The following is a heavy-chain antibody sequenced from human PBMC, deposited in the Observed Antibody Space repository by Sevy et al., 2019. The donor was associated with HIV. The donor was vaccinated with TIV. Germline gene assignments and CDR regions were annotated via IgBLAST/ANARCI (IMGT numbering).Heavy chain of an antibody. D-gene: IGHD6-13*01. CDR2: TRNKADGYTT. J-gene: IGHJ4*02. CDR3: ATHAGIAAAGRVFDY. V-gene: IGHV3-72*01. Sequence: GGSLRLSCVASGFTFSDPYMEWVRQAPGKGLEWVGRTRNKADGYTTEYAAPVKGRFTIARDESKNSLYVQMNSLKAEETAVYYCATHAGIAAAGRVFDYWGQGTLVTVSS. CDR1: GFTFSDPY.